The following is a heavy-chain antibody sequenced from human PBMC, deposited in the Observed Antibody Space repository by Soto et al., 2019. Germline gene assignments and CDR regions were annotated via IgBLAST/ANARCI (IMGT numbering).Heavy chain of an antibody. Sequence: SVKVSCKASGYSFTNNDVTWVRQATGQGLEWMGWMNPGSGDTGYAQKFQGRVTMTRDISIATAYMELSSLRSDDTAIYYCARMATFGSLNWFDPWGQGTLVTVSS. D-gene: IGHD3-16*01. CDR3: ARMATFGSLNWFDP. CDR2: MNPGSGDT. J-gene: IGHJ5*02. CDR1: GYSFTNND. V-gene: IGHV1-8*01.